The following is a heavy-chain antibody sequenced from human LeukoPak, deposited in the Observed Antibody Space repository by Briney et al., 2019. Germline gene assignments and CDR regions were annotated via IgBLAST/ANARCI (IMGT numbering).Heavy chain of an antibody. CDR1: GYSISSGYY. V-gene: IGHV4-38-2*02. J-gene: IGHJ4*02. Sequence: SETLSLTCTVSGYSISSGYYWGWIRQPPGKGLEWIGSIYHSGSTYYNPSLKSRVTISVDTSKNQFSLKLSSVTAADTAVYYCASPYIKHLNWGQGTLVTVSS. CDR3: ASPYIKHLN. D-gene: IGHD1-14*01. CDR2: IYHSGST.